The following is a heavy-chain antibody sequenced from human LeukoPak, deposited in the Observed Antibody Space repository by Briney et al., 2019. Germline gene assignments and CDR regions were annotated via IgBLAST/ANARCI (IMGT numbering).Heavy chain of an antibody. CDR3: AKDIAYSSSWFYGGDAFDI. CDR2: ISWNSGSI. Sequence: GGSLRLSCAASGFTFDDYAMHWVRQAPGKGLEWVSGISWNSGSIGYADSVKGRFTISRDNAKNSLYLQMNSLRAEDTALYYCAKDIAYSSSWFYGGDAFDIWGQGTMVTVSS. V-gene: IGHV3-9*01. J-gene: IGHJ3*02. CDR1: GFTFDDYA. D-gene: IGHD6-13*01.